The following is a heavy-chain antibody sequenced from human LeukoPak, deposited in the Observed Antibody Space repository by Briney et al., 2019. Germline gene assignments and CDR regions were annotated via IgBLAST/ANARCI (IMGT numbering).Heavy chain of an antibody. CDR1: GGSFSGYY. Sequence: PSETLSLTCAVYGGSFSGYYWSWIRQPPGKGPEWIGEINHSGSTNYNPSLKSRVTISVDTSKNQFSLKLSSVTAADTAVYYCARPAFYRYGGSSPCAFDIWGQGTMVTVSS. CDR2: INHSGST. V-gene: IGHV4-34*01. D-gene: IGHD1-26*01. CDR3: ARPAFYRYGGSSPCAFDI. J-gene: IGHJ3*02.